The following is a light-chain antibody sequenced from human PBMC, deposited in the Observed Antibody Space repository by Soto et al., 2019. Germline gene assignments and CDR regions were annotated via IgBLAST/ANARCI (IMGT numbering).Light chain of an antibody. CDR3: QQYGSSPTYT. CDR1: QSVSSSY. V-gene: IGKV3-20*01. Sequence: EIVLTQSPGTLSLSPGEIATLSCRASQSVSSSYVGWYQQKPGQAPRLLIYGASSRATGIPDRFSGSGSGTDFPLTIRRLEPEDFAAYYCQQYGSSPTYTFGQGPKLEIK. J-gene: IGKJ2*01. CDR2: GAS.